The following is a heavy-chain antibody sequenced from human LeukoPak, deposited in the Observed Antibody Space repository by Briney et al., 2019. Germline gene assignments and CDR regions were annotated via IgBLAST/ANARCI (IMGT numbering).Heavy chain of an antibody. CDR1: VTSIRSSRYF. CDR2: IYYSGNT. D-gene: IGHD3-10*01. J-gene: IGHJ4*02. Sequence: PSETLSLTCGVSVTSIRSSRYFWDWIRQPPGKGLEWIGAIYYSGNTHYNASLQSRVTISAETSKNQFALRLSSVTAADTGVYYCATRVLYVSGTHDYWGQGILVTVSS. CDR3: ATRVLYVSGTHDY. V-gene: IGHV4-39*01.